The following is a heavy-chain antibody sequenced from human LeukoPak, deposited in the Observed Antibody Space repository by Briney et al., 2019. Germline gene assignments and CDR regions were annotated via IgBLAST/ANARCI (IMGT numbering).Heavy chain of an antibody. CDR2: IWYDGSNK. Sequence: GGSLRLSCAASGFTFSSYGMHWVRQAPGKGLEWVAVIWYDGSNKYYADSVKGRFTISRDNSKNTLYLQMNSLRAEDTAVYYCARVPRSGGTGYFDYWGQGTLVTVSS. CDR3: ARVPRSGGTGYFDY. J-gene: IGHJ4*02. D-gene: IGHD6-19*01. V-gene: IGHV3-33*01. CDR1: GFTFSSYG.